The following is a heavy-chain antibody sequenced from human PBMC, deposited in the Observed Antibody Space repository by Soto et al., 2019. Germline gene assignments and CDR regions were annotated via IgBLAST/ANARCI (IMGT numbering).Heavy chain of an antibody. Sequence: EVQLVESGGGLVQPGGSLRLSCAAYGFTFNSYWMHWVRQAPGKGLVWVSRINSDGSSTSYADSVKGRFTISRDNAKDTLYLQMSSLRAEDTAVYYCARSQYQLLSIGYWVQGTLVTVSS. V-gene: IGHV3-74*01. D-gene: IGHD2-2*01. J-gene: IGHJ4*02. CDR1: GFTFNSYW. CDR2: INSDGSST. CDR3: ARSQYQLLSIGY.